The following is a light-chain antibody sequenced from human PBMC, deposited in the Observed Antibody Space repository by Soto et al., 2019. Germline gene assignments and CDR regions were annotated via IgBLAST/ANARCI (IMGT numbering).Light chain of an antibody. CDR3: QQYGNSPQT. CDR1: QSISSSY. CDR2: DAS. J-gene: IGKJ2*01. Sequence: ETVLTQSPGTLSLSPGERATLSCRASQSISSSYLAWYQQKPGQAPRLLIYDASNRATGIPDRFSGSGSGTDFTLTISRLEPEDCAVYYCQQYGNSPQTFGQGTKLEIK. V-gene: IGKV3-20*01.